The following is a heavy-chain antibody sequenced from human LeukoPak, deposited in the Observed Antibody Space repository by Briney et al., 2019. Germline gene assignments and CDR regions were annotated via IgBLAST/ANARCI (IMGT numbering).Heavy chain of an antibody. V-gene: IGHV3-48*03. Sequence: GGSLRLSCAASGFTFNTFELNWVRQAPGKGLEWLAHISNNGDTIHYATSVEDRFTISRDNAKNSVYLQMNSLRVEDTALYYCARDATTTVGWVYMDVWGKGTAVTIS. J-gene: IGHJ6*03. CDR3: ARDATTTVGWVYMDV. CDR2: ISNNGDTI. CDR1: GFTFNTFE. D-gene: IGHD4-11*01.